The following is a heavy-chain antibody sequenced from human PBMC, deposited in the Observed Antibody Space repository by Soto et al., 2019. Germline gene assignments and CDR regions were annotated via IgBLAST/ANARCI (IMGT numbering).Heavy chain of an antibody. V-gene: IGHV1-69*13. D-gene: IGHD6-19*01. CDR1: GRTLSIYA. CDR2: IIPIFGTA. CDR3: ARVGYSSGRRYFDY. J-gene: IGHJ4*02. Sequence: SLKVSCEASGRTLSIYAISWVRQAPGQGLEWMGGIIPIFGTANYAQKFQGRVTITADESTSTAYMELSSLRSEDTAVYYCARVGYSSGRRYFDYWGQGTLVTVSS.